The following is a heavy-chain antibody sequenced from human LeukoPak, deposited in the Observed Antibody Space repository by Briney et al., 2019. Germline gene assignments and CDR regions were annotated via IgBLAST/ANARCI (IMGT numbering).Heavy chain of an antibody. D-gene: IGHD3-22*01. V-gene: IGHV1-18*01. Sequence: ASVKVSCKASGYTFTSYGISWVRQAPGQGLEWMGWISAYNGNTNYAQKLQGRVTMTTDTSTSTAYMELRSLRSEDTAVYYCARECTNYYDSSGYSDYWGQGTLVTVSS. CDR2: ISAYNGNT. CDR1: GYTFTSYG. J-gene: IGHJ4*02. CDR3: ARECTNYYDSSGYSDY.